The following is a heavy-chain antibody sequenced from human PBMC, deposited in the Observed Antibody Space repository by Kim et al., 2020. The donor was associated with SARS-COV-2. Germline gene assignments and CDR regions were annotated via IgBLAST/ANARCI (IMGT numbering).Heavy chain of an antibody. Sequence: GGSLRLSCAASGFTFSDYGMHWVRQAPGRGLEWVAVLSSDERNENYPDSVKGRFTISRDNSKNTLYLQMNSLRPEDTAVYYCAKESGHTYGFNYALDVWGQGTTVTVSS. V-gene: IGHV3-30*18. CDR2: LSSDERNE. D-gene: IGHD5-18*01. J-gene: IGHJ6*02. CDR1: GFTFSDYG. CDR3: AKESGHTYGFNYALDV.